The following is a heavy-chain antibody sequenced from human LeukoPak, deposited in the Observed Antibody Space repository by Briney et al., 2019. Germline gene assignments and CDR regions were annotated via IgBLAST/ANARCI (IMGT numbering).Heavy chain of an antibody. J-gene: IGHJ6*02. CDR1: GGSFSGYY. CDR2: INHSGST. Sequence: KTSETLSLTCAVYGGSFSGYYWSWIRQPPGKGLEWIGEINHSGSTNYNPSLKSRVTISVDTSKNQFSLKLSSVTAADTAVYYCARPHRDYYYYGMDVWGQGTTVTVSS. V-gene: IGHV4-34*01. CDR3: ARPHRDYYYYGMDV.